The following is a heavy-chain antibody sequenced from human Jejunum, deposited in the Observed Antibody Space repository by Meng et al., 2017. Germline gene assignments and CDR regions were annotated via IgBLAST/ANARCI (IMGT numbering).Heavy chain of an antibody. CDR2: ISTSGVDT. CDR1: GFTFSSYA. V-gene: IGHV3-23*01. Sequence: GGFLRLSCAASGFTFSSYAMSWVRQAPGKGLEWVSIISTSGVDTFYADSEKGRFTISRDNSKNTQYLQMDSLRAEDTAVYYCAKGITLVRGVTYYFDYWGQGTLVTVSS. CDR3: AKGITLVRGVTYYFDY. J-gene: IGHJ4*02. D-gene: IGHD3-10*01.